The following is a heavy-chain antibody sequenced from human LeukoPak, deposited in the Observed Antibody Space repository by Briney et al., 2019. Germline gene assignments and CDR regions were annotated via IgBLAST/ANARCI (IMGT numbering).Heavy chain of an antibody. V-gene: IGHV4-39*01. CDR3: ARQRREIPHDY. Sequence: PSETLSLTCTVSGGSISSSSYYWGWIRQPPGKGLEWIGSIYYSASTYYNPSLKSRVTISVDTSKNQFSLKLSSVTAADTAVYYCARQRREIPHDYWGQGTLVTVSS. D-gene: IGHD1-26*01. CDR2: IYYSAST. J-gene: IGHJ4*02. CDR1: GGSISSSSYY.